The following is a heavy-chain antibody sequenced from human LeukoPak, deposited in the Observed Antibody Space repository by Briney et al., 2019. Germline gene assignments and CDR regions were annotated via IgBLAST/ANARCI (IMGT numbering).Heavy chain of an antibody. CDR3: ARPHGGSSAFDY. CDR2: TYYSGST. J-gene: IGHJ4*02. V-gene: IGHV4-39*01. CDR1: GGSISSSSYY. D-gene: IGHD4-23*01. Sequence: PSETLSLTCTVSGGSISSSSYYWGWIRQPPGKGLEWIGSTYYSGSTYYNPSLKSRVTISVDTSKNQFSLKLSSVTAADTAVYYCARPHGGSSAFDYWGQGTLVTVSS.